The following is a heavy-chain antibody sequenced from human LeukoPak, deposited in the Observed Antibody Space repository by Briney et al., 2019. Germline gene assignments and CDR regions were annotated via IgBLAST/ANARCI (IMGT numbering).Heavy chain of an antibody. J-gene: IGHJ4*02. CDR1: GFTVSSNY. D-gene: IGHD6-19*01. CDR3: ASSGWSPGGFDY. V-gene: IGHV3-53*01. CDR2: IYSGGST. Sequence: GGSLRLSCAASGFTVSSNYMSWVRQAPGKGLEWVSVIYSGGSTYYPDSVKGRFTISRDNSKNTLYLQMNSLRAEDTAVYYCASSGWSPGGFDYWGQGTLVTVSS.